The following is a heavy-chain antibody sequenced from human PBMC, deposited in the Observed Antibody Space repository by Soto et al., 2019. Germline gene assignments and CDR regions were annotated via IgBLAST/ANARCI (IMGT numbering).Heavy chain of an antibody. D-gene: IGHD6-6*01. Sequence: GGSLRLSCAASGFTFSSYAMSWVRQAPGKGLEWVSAISGSGGSTYYADSVKGRFTISRDNSKNTLYLQMNSLRAEDTAVYYCAKHQPRAYSSSSLSCDYWGQGTLVTVSS. CDR2: ISGSGGST. V-gene: IGHV3-23*01. J-gene: IGHJ4*02. CDR1: GFTFSSYA. CDR3: AKHQPRAYSSSSLSCDY.